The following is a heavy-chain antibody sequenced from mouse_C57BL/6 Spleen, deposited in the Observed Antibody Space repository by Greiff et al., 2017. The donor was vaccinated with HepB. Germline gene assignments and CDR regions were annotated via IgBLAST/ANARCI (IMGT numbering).Heavy chain of an antibody. CDR2: ISDGGSYT. CDR1: GFTFSSYA. CDR3: ARVDGYYDGAMDY. J-gene: IGHJ4*01. V-gene: IGHV5-4*03. Sequence: EVKLMESGGGLVKPGGSLKLSCAASGFTFSSYAMSWVRQTPEKRLEWVATISDGGSYTYYPDNVKGRFTISRDNATNNLYLQMSHLTSEDTAMYYCARVDGYYDGAMDYWGQGTSVTVSS. D-gene: IGHD2-3*01.